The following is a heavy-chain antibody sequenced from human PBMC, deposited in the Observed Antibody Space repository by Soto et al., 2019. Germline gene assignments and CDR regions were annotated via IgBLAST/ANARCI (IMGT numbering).Heavy chain of an antibody. CDR1: GFTFSSYD. D-gene: IGHD6-13*01. CDR3: AKDLSPVPLSWAFDY. CDR2: IGTAGDT. J-gene: IGHJ4*02. Sequence: GGSLRLSCAASGFTFSSYDMHWVRQATGKGLEWVSAIGTAGDTYYPGSVKGRFTISRDNSKNTLYLQMNSLRAEDTAVYYCAKDLSPVPLSWAFDYWGQGTLVTVSS. V-gene: IGHV3-13*01.